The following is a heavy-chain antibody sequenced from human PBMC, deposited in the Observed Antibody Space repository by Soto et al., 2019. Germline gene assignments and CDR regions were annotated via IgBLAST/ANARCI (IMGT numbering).Heavy chain of an antibody. Sequence: GGSLRLSCAASGFTFSSYAMSWVRQAPGKGLEWVSAISGSGGSTYYADSVKGRLTISRDNSKNRLYLQMNSLRAEDTAVYYCAKDAYWWFGELLSYFDYWGQGTLVTVSS. CDR2: ISGSGGST. V-gene: IGHV3-23*01. CDR1: GFTFSSYA. D-gene: IGHD3-10*01. J-gene: IGHJ4*02. CDR3: AKDAYWWFGELLSYFDY.